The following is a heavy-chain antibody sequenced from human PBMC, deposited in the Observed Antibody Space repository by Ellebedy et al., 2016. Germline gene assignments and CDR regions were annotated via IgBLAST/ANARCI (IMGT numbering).Heavy chain of an antibody. J-gene: IGHJ4*02. Sequence: SETLSLXXAVYGGSFSGYYWSWIRQPPGKGLEWIGEINHSGSTNYNPSLKSRVTISVDTSKNQFSLKLSSVTAADTAVYYCARGGIAAAGNPRIDYWGQGTLVTVSS. CDR2: INHSGST. CDR1: GGSFSGYY. D-gene: IGHD6-13*01. V-gene: IGHV4-34*01. CDR3: ARGGIAAAGNPRIDY.